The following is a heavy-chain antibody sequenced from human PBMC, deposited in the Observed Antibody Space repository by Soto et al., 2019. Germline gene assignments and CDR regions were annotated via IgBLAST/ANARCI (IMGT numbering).Heavy chain of an antibody. CDR3: ARSYARPSTELPRFDY. J-gene: IGHJ4*02. CDR2: ISAYNGNT. Sequence: QVQLVQSGAEVKKPGASVKVSCTASGYTFTSYGISWVRQAPGQGLEWMGWISAYNGNTNYAQKLQGRVTMTTDTSTSTAYMELRSLRSDDTAVYYCARSYARPSTELPRFDYWGQGTLVTVSS. CDR1: GYTFTSYG. D-gene: IGHD1-26*01. V-gene: IGHV1-18*01.